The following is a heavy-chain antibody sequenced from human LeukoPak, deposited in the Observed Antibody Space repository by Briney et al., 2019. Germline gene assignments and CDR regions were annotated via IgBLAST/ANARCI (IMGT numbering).Heavy chain of an antibody. CDR3: NDCFHFDP. CDR2: IRYDGSNK. V-gene: IGHV3-30*02. J-gene: IGHJ5*02. Sequence: SGGSLRLSCAASGFTSSSYGMHWVRQAPGKGLEWVAFIRYDGSNKYYADSVKGRFTISRDNSKNTLYLQMNSLRAEDTAVYCGNDCFHFDPWGQGTLVTVSS. CDR1: GFTSSSYG. D-gene: IGHD2-21*02.